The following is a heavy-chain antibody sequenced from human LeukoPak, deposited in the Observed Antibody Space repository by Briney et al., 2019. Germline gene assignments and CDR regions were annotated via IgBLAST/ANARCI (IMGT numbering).Heavy chain of an antibody. V-gene: IGHV4-31*01. CDR1: GGSISRSGYY. CDR3: ARGYGSGAYRAYFDY. Sequence: SETLSLTCTVSGGSISRSGYYWSWIRQHPGKGLEWAGSISYTGSTSYNPSLKSQISITVDTSNNQFSLRLTSVTAADTALYFCARGYGSGAYRAYFDYWGQGTLVTVSS. CDR2: ISYTGST. D-gene: IGHD3-10*01. J-gene: IGHJ4*02.